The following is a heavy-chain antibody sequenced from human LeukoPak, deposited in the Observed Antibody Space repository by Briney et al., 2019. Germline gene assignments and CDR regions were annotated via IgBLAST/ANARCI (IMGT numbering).Heavy chain of an antibody. J-gene: IGHJ6*02. CDR3: ARTYGDYRGYYYGMDV. V-gene: IGHV1-8*02. CDR1: GYTFTSSD. D-gene: IGHD4-17*01. CDR2: MNPNSGNT. Sequence: ASVKVSCKASGYTFTSSDINWVRQATGQGLEWMGWMNPNSGNTGYAQKFEGRVTMTRNTSISTAYMELSSLRSEDTAVYYCARTYGDYRGYYYGMDVWGQGTTVTVSS.